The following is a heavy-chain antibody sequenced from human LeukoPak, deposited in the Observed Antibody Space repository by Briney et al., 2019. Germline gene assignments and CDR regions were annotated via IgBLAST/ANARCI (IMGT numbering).Heavy chain of an antibody. Sequence: ASVKVSCKASGYACTSYDINWVRQATGQGLEWMGWMNPNSGNTGYAQKFQGRVTITRNTSISTAYMELSSLRSEDTAVYYCARGYSSWDHYDYWGQGTLVTVSS. J-gene: IGHJ4*02. CDR2: MNPNSGNT. V-gene: IGHV1-8*03. CDR3: ARGYSSWDHYDY. CDR1: GYACTSYD. D-gene: IGHD6-13*01.